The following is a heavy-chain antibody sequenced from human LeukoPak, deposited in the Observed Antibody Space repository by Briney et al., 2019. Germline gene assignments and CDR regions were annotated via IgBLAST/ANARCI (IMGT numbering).Heavy chain of an antibody. V-gene: IGHV1-24*01. J-gene: IGHJ4*02. D-gene: IGHD6-13*01. CDR1: GYTLSELS. CDR2: FDPEDGET. Sequence: ASVKVSCKVSGYTLSELSMHWVLQAPGKGLEWMGGFDPEDGETIYAQKFQGRVTMAEDTSTDTAYMELSSLRSEDTAVYYCATLAAADMYYFDYWGQGTLVTVSS. CDR3: ATLAAADMYYFDY.